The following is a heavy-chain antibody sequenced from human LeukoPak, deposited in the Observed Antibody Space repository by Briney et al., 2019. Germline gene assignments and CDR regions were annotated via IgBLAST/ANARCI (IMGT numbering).Heavy chain of an antibody. Sequence: ASVKVSCKASGYTFTGYYMHWVRQAPGQGLEWMGRINPNSGGTNYAQKFQGRVTMPRDTSISTAYMELSRLRSDGTAVYYCARDSYYYYQGDYYYYMDVWPKGTTVTVSS. D-gene: IGHD5-12*01. J-gene: IGHJ6*03. CDR1: GYTFTGYY. CDR3: ARDSYYYYQGDYYYYMDV. CDR2: INPNSGGT. V-gene: IGHV1-2*06.